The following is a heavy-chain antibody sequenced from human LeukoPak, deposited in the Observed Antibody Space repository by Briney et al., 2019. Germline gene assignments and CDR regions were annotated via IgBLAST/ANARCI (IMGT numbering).Heavy chain of an antibody. J-gene: IGHJ4*02. Sequence: PGGSLRLSCAASGFTFDDYGMHWVRQAPGKGLEWVSLISGDGGSTYYADSVKGRFTISRDNSKTSLYLQMNSLRTEDTALYYCAKDTRGPYYYDSSGYYIGPYFEYWGQGTLVTVSS. D-gene: IGHD3-22*01. V-gene: IGHV3-43*02. CDR3: AKDTRGPYYYDSSGYYIGPYFEY. CDR1: GFTFDDYG. CDR2: ISGDGGST.